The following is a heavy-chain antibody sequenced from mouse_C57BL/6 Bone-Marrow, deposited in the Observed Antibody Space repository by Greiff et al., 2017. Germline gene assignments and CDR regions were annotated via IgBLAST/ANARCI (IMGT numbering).Heavy chain of an antibody. CDR2: ISSGGDYI. J-gene: IGHJ4*01. CDR1: GFTFSSYA. CDR3: TREGYYYCSRVYAMDY. V-gene: IGHV5-9-1*02. Sequence: EVHLVESGEGLVKPGGSLKLSCAASGFTFSSYAMSWVRQTPEKRLEWVAYISSGGDYIYYADTVKGRFTISRDNARNTLYLQMRSLKSEDTAMYYCTREGYYYCSRVYAMDYWGQGTSVTVSS. D-gene: IGHD1-1*01.